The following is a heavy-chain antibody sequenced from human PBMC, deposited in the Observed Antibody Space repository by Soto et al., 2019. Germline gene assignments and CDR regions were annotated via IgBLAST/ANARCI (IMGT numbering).Heavy chain of an antibody. CDR3: ARDLNLGRGDY. CDR1: GYTFTSYG. D-gene: IGHD7-27*01. CDR2: ISVHNGNT. Sequence: QVQLVQSGAEVKKPGASVKVSCKASGYTFTSYGISWVRQAPGQGLEWMGWISVHNGNTKNAQKLQGRVTMTTDTPTSTAYMELRSLTSDDTAVYYCARDLNLGRGDYWGQGTLVTVSS. J-gene: IGHJ4*02. V-gene: IGHV1-18*01.